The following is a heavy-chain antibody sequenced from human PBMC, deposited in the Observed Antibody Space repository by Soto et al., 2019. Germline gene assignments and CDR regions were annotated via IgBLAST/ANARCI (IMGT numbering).Heavy chain of an antibody. CDR2: IRGSGGDT. V-gene: IGHV3-23*01. Sequence: EVQLLESGGGLVQPGGSLRLSCAASGFTCSFCAMNWVRQAPGKGLEWVSSIRGSGGDTYYADSVKGRFTISRDNSKNTLYLPMNSLRVEDTAVNYFVKGHSASYSYFDYWGQGTLVTVSS. CDR1: GFTCSFCA. CDR3: VKGHSASYSYFDY. D-gene: IGHD3-22*01. J-gene: IGHJ4*02.